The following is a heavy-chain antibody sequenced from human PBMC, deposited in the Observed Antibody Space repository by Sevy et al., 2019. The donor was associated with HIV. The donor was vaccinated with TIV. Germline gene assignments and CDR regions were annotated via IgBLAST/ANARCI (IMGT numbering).Heavy chain of an antibody. J-gene: IGHJ4*02. CDR2: LSFGCGEI. Sequence: GGSLRRSCAASGFTFIKYSMSWVRQPPGKGLEWVSTLSFGCGEINYADSVKGRFTISRDNSKSSVYLQMNNLRPEDTAVYYCAREGCTKPHDYWGQGTLVTGS. D-gene: IGHD2-8*01. V-gene: IGHV3-23*01. CDR1: GFTFIKYS. CDR3: AREGCTKPHDY.